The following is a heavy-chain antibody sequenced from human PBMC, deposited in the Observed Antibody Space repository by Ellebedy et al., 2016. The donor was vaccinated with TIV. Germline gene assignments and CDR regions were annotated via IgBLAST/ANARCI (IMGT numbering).Heavy chain of an antibody. CDR1: GYTFIGYY. Sequence: AASVKVSCKASGYTFIGYYVHWVRQAPGQGLEWMGWINPNSGVTTYAQNFQGRVTMTRDTSISTAYMELRRLRSDDTAVYYCARDRTRSKGKNSDYDFLAYWGQGTLVTVSS. D-gene: IGHD5-12*01. CDR3: ARDRTRSKGKNSDYDFLAY. V-gene: IGHV1-2*02. CDR2: INPNSGVT. J-gene: IGHJ4*02.